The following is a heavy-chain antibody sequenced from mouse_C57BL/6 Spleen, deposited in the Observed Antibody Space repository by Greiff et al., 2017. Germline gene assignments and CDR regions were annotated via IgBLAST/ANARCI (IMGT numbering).Heavy chain of an antibody. V-gene: IGHV1-50*01. CDR3: ARSVYYCGSDNYYAMGY. J-gene: IGHJ4*01. CDR2: IDPADSYT. CDR1: GYTFTSYW. D-gene: IGHD1-1*01. Sequence: QVQLQQPGAELVKPGASVKLSCKASGYTFTSYWMQWVKQRPGQGLEWIGEIDPADSYTNYNQKFKGKATLTVDTSSSTAYMQLSSLTSEGSAVYYCARSVYYCGSDNYYAMGYWGQGTSVTVSS.